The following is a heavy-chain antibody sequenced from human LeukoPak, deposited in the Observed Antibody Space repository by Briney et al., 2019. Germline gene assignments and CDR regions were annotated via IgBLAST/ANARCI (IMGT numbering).Heavy chain of an antibody. J-gene: IGHJ4*02. CDR1: GFTFSSYS. V-gene: IGHV3-21*01. D-gene: IGHD3-22*01. CDR3: ARDYWMPRDYYDSSGHFDY. CDR2: ISSSSSYI. Sequence: GGSLRLSCAASGFTFSSYSMNWVRQAPGKGLEWVSSISSSSSYIYYADSVKGRFTISRDNAKNSLYLQMNSLRAEDTAVYYFARDYWMPRDYYDSSGHFDYWGQGTLVSVSS.